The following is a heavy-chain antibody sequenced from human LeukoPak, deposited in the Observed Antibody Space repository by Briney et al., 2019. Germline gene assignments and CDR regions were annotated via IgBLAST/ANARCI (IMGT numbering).Heavy chain of an antibody. CDR2: IYYSGST. CDR3: ARGLELWFDY. CDR1: GGSISSGGYY. D-gene: IGHD5-18*01. V-gene: IGHV4-31*03. Sequence: HSETLSLTCTVSGGSISSGGYYWSWIRPHPGKGLEWIGYIYYSGSTYYNPSLKSRVTISVDTSKNQFSLKLSSVTAADTAVYYCARGLELWFDYWGQGTLVTVSS. J-gene: IGHJ4*02.